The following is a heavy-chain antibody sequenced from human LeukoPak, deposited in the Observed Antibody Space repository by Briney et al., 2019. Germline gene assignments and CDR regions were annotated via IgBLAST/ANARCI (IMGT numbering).Heavy chain of an antibody. CDR2: ISGSGGST. J-gene: IGHJ4*02. CDR1: GFTFSSYA. D-gene: IGHD6-13*01. V-gene: IGHV3-23*01. CDR3: AAIAAAGTCLGY. Sequence: PGGSLRLSCAASGFTFSSYAMSWVRQAPGKGLKWVSAISGSGGSTYYADSVKGRFTISRDNSKNTLYLQMNSLRAEDAAVYYCAAIAAAGTCLGYWGQGTLVTVSS.